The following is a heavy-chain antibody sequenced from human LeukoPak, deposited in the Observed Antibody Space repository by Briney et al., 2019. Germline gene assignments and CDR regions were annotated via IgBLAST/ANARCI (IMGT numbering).Heavy chain of an antibody. D-gene: IGHD3-10*01. CDR1: GFTFSSYA. Sequence: GRSLRLSCAASGFTFSSYAMHWVRRAPGKGLEWVAVISYDGRNKYYADSVKGRFTISRDNSKNTLYLQMNSLRAEDTAVYYCARVRYYGSGFFDPWGQGTLVTVSS. CDR2: ISYDGRNK. J-gene: IGHJ5*02. CDR3: ARVRYYGSGFFDP. V-gene: IGHV3-30*04.